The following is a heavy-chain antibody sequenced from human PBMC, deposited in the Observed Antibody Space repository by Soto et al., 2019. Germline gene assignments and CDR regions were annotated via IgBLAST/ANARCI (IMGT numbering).Heavy chain of an antibody. J-gene: IGHJ6*02. Sequence: PSETLSLTCTVSGGSVSSGSYYWSWIRQPPGKGLEWIGYIYYSGSTYYNPSLKSRVTISVDTSKNQFSLKLSSVTAADTAVYYCARLRDILTGYGYYYYGMDVWGQGTTVTVSS. CDR2: IYYSGST. V-gene: IGHV4-39*01. D-gene: IGHD3-9*01. CDR3: ARLRDILTGYGYYYYGMDV. CDR1: GGSVSSGSYY.